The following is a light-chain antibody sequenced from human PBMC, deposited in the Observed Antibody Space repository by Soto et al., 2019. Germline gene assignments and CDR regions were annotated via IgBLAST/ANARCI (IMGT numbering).Light chain of an antibody. CDR1: QGISSY. Sequence: DIQLTQSPSFLSASVGDRVTITCRASQGISSYLAWYQQKPGKAPKLLIYAASTLQSGVPSRFSGSGSGTKFTLTISSLQPEDFATYYCQQLNSYPLTFGGGTKVDI. J-gene: IGKJ4*01. CDR2: AAS. CDR3: QQLNSYPLT. V-gene: IGKV1-9*01.